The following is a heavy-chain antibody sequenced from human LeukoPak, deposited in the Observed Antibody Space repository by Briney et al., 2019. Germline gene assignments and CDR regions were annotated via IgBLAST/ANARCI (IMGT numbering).Heavy chain of an antibody. J-gene: IGHJ4*02. D-gene: IGHD6-13*01. V-gene: IGHV3-74*01. CDR2: INGDGRNI. CDR3: AKDKEAAAGTYYFDY. CDR1: GFTFSSYW. Sequence: GGSLRLSCVASGFTFSSYWMHWVRQDPRKGLVWVSRINGDGRNINYADSVRGRFTISRDNSKNTLYLQMNSLRAEDTAVYYCAKDKEAAAGTYYFDYWGQGTLVTVSS.